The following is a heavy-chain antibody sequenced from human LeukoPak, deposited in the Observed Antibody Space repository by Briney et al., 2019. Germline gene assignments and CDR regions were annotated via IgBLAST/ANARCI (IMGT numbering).Heavy chain of an antibody. J-gene: IGHJ4*02. CDR2: IYYSGST. CDR3: ARVTFFGSLFGSGYTPFDY. CDR1: GGSISSSSYY. D-gene: IGHD3-22*01. Sequence: TTSETLSLTCTVSGGSISSSSYYWGWIRQPPGKGLEWIGSIYYSGSTYYNPSLKSRVTISVDTSKNQFSLKLSSVTAADTAVYYCARVTFFGSLFGSGYTPFDYWGQGTLVTVSS. V-gene: IGHV4-39*07.